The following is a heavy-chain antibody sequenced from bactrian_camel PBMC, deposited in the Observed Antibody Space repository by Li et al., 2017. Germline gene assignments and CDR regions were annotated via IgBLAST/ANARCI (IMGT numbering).Heavy chain of an antibody. CDR1: GATFSSYD. J-gene: IGHJ6*01. V-gene: IGHV3S40*01. CDR3: ATDRGGVGGFSY. D-gene: IGHD5*01. CDR2: INSGGGGYT. Sequence: DVQLVESGGGLVQPGGSLRLSCAASGATFSSYDMTWVRQVPGAGLEWVSFINSGGGGYTSYADSVKGRFTISRDNAENTMYLQMNSLKSEDTALYYCATDRGGVGGFSYWGQGTQVTVS.